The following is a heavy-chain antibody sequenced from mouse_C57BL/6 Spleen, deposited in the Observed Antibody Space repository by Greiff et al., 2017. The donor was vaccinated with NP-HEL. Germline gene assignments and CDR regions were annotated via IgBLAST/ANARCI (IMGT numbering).Heavy chain of an antibody. CDR1: GYTFTSYW. Sequence: VQLQQPGAEHVKPGASVKLSCKASGYTFTSYWMQWVKQRPGQGLEWIGEIDPSDSYTNYNQKFKGKATLTVDTSSSTAYMQLSSLTSEDSAVYYCARGYDYEGFAYWGQGTLVTVSA. D-gene: IGHD2-4*01. V-gene: IGHV1-50*01. CDR2: IDPSDSYT. J-gene: IGHJ3*01. CDR3: ARGYDYEGFAY.